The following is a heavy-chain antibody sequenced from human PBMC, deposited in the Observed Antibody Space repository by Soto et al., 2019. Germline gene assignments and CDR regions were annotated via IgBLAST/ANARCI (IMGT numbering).Heavy chain of an antibody. Sequence: GGSLRLSCAASGFTFSSYSMNWVRQAPGKGLEWVSSISSSSSYIYYADSVKGRFTISRDNAKNSLYLQMNSLRAEDTAVYYCARTWSSSQETDVPYYYYYYGMDVWGQGTTVTVSS. D-gene: IGHD6-13*01. J-gene: IGHJ6*02. CDR1: GFTFSSYS. V-gene: IGHV3-21*01. CDR2: ISSSSSYI. CDR3: ARTWSSSQETDVPYYYYYYGMDV.